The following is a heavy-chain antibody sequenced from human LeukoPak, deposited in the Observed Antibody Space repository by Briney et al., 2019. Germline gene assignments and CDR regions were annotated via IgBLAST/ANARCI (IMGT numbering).Heavy chain of an antibody. CDR2: INSDGSST. CDR1: GFTFSSYW. V-gene: IGHV3-74*01. CDR3: ARTYCSSTSCYQPPPFDY. Sequence: GGSLRLSCAASGFTFSSYWMHWVRQAPGKGLVWVSRINSDGSSTSYADSVKGRFTISRDNAKNTLYLQMNSLRAEDTAVYYCARTYCSSTSCYQPPPFDYWGQGTLVTVSS. D-gene: IGHD2-2*01. J-gene: IGHJ4*02.